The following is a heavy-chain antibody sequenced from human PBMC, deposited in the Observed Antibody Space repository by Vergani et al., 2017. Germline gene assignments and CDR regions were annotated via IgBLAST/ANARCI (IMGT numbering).Heavy chain of an antibody. CDR2: LSGSFGNT. Sequence: EVQLLESGGGLVQPGGSLRLSCAAFGFTFYNYAMTWVRQAPGKGLEWVAGLSGSFGNTYYADPVKGRFTISRDNAKATVSLQMNGLRAEDTAVYYCAPGGYCSGGRCYRHFEFWGQGTLVTVSS. J-gene: IGHJ4*02. CDR3: APGGYCSGGRCYRHFEF. V-gene: IGHV3-23*01. CDR1: GFTFYNYA. D-gene: IGHD2-15*01.